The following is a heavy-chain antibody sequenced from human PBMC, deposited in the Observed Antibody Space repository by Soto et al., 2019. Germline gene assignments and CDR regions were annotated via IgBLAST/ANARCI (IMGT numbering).Heavy chain of an antibody. Sequence: ASVRVSCKAAGYGFTSYYINWGRQATGQGLEWMGWMNPNSGNTGYAQKFQGRVTMTRNTSISTAYMELSSLRSEDTGVYYCARDYCVYSPVNYYYYYMDVWCKGSKVTVSS. CDR2: MNPNSGNT. V-gene: IGHV1-8*01. D-gene: IGHD4-17*01. J-gene: IGHJ6*03. CDR1: GYGFTSYY. CDR3: ARDYCVYSPVNYYYYYMDV.